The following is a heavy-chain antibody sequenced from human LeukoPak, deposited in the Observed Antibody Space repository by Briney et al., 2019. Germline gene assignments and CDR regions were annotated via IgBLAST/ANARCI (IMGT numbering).Heavy chain of an antibody. CDR1: GGTFSSYA. CDR3: ARYYDFWSGYFGY. V-gene: IGHV1-69*01. CDR2: IIPIFGTA. D-gene: IGHD3-3*01. Sequence: ASVNVSCKASGGTFSSYAISWVRQAPGQGLEWMGGIIPIFGTANYAQKFQGRVTITADESTSTAYMELSSLRSEDTAVYYCARYYDFWSGYFGYWGQGTLVTVSS. J-gene: IGHJ4*02.